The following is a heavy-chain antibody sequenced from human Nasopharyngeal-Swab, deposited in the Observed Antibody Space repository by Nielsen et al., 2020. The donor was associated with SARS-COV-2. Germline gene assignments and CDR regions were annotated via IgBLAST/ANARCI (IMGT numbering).Heavy chain of an antibody. V-gene: IGHV3-21*01. Sequence: GESLKISCAASGFRFSSYGMNWVRQAPGKGLEWVSSISSSSSYIYYADSVKGRFTISRDNAKNSLYLQMNSLRAEDTAVYYCARDGLDYDFWSAYFMDVWGQGTTVTVSS. CDR3: ARDGLDYDFWSAYFMDV. D-gene: IGHD3-3*01. CDR2: ISSSSSYI. J-gene: IGHJ6*02. CDR1: GFRFSSYG.